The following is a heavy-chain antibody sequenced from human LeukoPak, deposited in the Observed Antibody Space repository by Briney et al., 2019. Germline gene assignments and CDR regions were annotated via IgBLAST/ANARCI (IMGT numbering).Heavy chain of an antibody. V-gene: IGHV4-59*01. D-gene: IGHD1-1*01. Sequence: PSETLSLTCTVSGGSISSYYWSWIRQPPGKGLEWIGYIYYSGSTNYNPSLKSRVTISVDTSRNQFSLKLSSVTAADTAVYYCARVGGTNYYYYGMDVWGQGTTVTVSS. CDR1: GGSISSYY. CDR2: IYYSGST. J-gene: IGHJ6*02. CDR3: ARVGGTNYYYYGMDV.